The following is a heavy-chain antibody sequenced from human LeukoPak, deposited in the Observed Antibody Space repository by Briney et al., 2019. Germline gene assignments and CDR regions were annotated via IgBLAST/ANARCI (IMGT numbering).Heavy chain of an antibody. V-gene: IGHV1-18*01. Sequence: ASVKVSCKASGGTFSSYAISWVRQAPGQGLEWMAWINPYHGRTIYSQKFKARVTLTTDTSTNTAHMELTSLTSDDTAVYFCARDRIAAGVLDFWGQGTLVTVSS. CDR2: INPYHGRT. CDR1: GGTFSSYA. D-gene: IGHD6-13*01. CDR3: ARDRIAAGVLDF. J-gene: IGHJ4*02.